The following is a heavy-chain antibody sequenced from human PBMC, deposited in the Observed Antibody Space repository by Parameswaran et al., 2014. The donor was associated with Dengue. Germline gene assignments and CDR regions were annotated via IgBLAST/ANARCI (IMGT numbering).Heavy chain of an antibody. D-gene: IGHD4/OR15-4a*01. J-gene: IGHJ4*02. V-gene: IGHV3-53*01. Sequence: VRQMPGKGLEWVSVIYGGGTTYYADSVKGRFTISRDSSKNTLYLQMNSLRAEDTAVYYCAREDYGGYFDYWGQGSLVTVSS. CDR3: AREDYGGYFDY. CDR2: IYGGGTT.